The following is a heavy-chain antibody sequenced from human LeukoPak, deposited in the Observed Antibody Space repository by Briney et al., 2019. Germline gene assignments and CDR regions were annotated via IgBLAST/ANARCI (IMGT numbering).Heavy chain of an antibody. CDR2: ISGSGGST. Sequence: GGSLRLSCAASGFTFSTEWMGWVRQAPGKGLEWVSAISGSGGSTYYADSVKGRFTISRDNSKNTLYLQMNSLRAEDTAVYYCAKAVGRYYYYYMDVWGKGTTVTVSS. J-gene: IGHJ6*03. CDR1: GFTFSTEW. CDR3: AKAVGRYYYYYMDV. V-gene: IGHV3-23*01. D-gene: IGHD1-26*01.